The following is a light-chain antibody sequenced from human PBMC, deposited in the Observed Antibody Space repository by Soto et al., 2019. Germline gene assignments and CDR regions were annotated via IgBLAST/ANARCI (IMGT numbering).Light chain of an antibody. Sequence: DIVLTQSPGTLSLSPGERATLSCRASQSVSSDYFAWYQQKPGQAPRLLIYGASTRAAGIPDRFTGSGSGTDFTLTISRLEPEDLAVYYCQQYRNSPPWTFGQGTKVEIK. CDR1: QSVSSDY. J-gene: IGKJ1*01. CDR2: GAS. V-gene: IGKV3-20*01. CDR3: QQYRNSPPWT.